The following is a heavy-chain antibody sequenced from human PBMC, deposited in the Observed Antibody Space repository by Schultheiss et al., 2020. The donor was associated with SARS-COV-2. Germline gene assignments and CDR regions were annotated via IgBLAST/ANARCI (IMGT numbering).Heavy chain of an antibody. CDR3: ARGPPYYYYYGMDV. CDR2: IYTSGST. Sequence: SETLSLTCTVSGGSISSYYWSWIRQPPGKGLEWIGRIYTSGSTNYNPSLKSRVTMSVDTSKNQFSLKLSSVTAADTAVYYCARGPPYYYYYGMDVWGQGTTVTVSS. J-gene: IGHJ6*02. V-gene: IGHV4-4*07. CDR1: GGSISSYY.